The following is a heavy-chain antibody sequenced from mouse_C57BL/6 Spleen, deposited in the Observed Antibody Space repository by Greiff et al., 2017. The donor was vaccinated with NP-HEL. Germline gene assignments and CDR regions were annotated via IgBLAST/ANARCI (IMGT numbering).Heavy chain of an antibody. Sequence: QVQLQQPGAELVKPGASVKLSCKASGYTFTSYWMQWVKQRPGQGLEWIGEIDPSDSYTNYNQKFKGKATLTVDTSSSTAYMQLSSLTSEDSAVYYCARYYGSSSVFDYWGQGTTLTVSS. D-gene: IGHD1-1*01. CDR1: GYTFTSYW. J-gene: IGHJ2*01. V-gene: IGHV1-50*01. CDR2: IDPSDSYT. CDR3: ARYYGSSSVFDY.